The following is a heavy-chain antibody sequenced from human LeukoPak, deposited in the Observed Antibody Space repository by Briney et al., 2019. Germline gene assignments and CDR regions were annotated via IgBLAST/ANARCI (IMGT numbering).Heavy chain of an antibody. V-gene: IGHV4-38-2*02. J-gene: IGHJ4*02. CDR3: ARIGTAMIDY. CDR2: IFQGGTT. D-gene: IGHD5-18*01. Sequence: PSETLSLTRTVSGYSIRSGFYWGWIRQAPGKGLEWIGSIFQGGTTFYNPSLKSRVIISADTSNNEFSLKLSSVTAADTAVYYCARIGTAMIDYWGQGTLVTVSS. CDR1: GYSIRSGFY.